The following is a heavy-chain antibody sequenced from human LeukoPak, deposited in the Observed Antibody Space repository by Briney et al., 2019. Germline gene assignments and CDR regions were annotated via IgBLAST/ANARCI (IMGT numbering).Heavy chain of an antibody. CDR3: ARVVRKDLFDY. Sequence: SDTLSLTCTVSGGSIRSSTYYWGWIRQSPGKGLEWIGSIFYTGSIYYNPSLKSRVTISVDTSKNQFSLRLSSVTAADTAVYYCARVVRKDLFDYWGQGTLVTVSS. CDR2: IFYTGSI. J-gene: IGHJ4*02. CDR1: GGSIRSSTYY. V-gene: IGHV4-39*07.